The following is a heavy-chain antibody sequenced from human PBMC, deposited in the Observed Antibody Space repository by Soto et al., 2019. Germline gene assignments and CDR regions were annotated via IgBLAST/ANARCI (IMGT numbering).Heavy chain of an antibody. Sequence: EVQLVESGGGLVQPGGSLRLSCAASKFTFSRYWMHWVRQTPGKGLMWVSRINTDGSRTTYADSVKGRFTISRDNAKNTVFLDMNSLRAEDTAVYYCARVASGSYDWFDPWGKGTLVTVSS. CDR1: KFTFSRYW. CDR3: ARVASGSYDWFDP. J-gene: IGHJ5*02. D-gene: IGHD1-26*01. CDR2: INTDGSRT. V-gene: IGHV3-74*03.